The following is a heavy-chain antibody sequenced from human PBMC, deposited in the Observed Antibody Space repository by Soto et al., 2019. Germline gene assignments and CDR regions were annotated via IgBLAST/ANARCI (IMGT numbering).Heavy chain of an antibody. J-gene: IGHJ1*01. V-gene: IGHV3-30-3*01. CDR3: ARRGSDSGAATQH. CDR1: GFTFSSYA. CDR2: ISYDGSTY. Sequence: QVQLVESGGGVVQSGRSLRLSCAASGFTFSSYAMNWVRQAPGKGLEWVAVISYDGSTYSYADSVKGRFTISRDNTKNTLYLKMNSLRPEDRYVYYCARRGSDSGAATQHGGQGTLVIVSS. D-gene: IGHD3-22*01.